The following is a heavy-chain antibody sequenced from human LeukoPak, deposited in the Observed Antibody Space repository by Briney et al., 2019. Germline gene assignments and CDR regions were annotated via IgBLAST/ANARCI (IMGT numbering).Heavy chain of an antibody. J-gene: IGHJ4*02. V-gene: IGHV3-9*01. CDR3: AKLPISYDSSGYYSDADY. CDR1: GFTFDDYA. CDR2: ISWNSGSI. D-gene: IGHD3-22*01. Sequence: PGGSLRLSCAASGFTFDDYAMHWVRQAPGKGLEWVSGISWNSGSIGYADSVKGRFTISRDNAKNSLYLQMNSLRAEDTALYYCAKLPISYDSSGYYSDADYWGRGTLVTVSS.